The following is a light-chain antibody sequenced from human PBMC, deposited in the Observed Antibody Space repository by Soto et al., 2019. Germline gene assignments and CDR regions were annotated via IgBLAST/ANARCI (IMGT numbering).Light chain of an antibody. CDR3: QQYNNWRWT. CDR1: QSVSNN. Sequence: EIVLTQSPGTLSLSPGERATLSFRASQSVSNNYLAWYQQKPGQAPRLLIYGASNRATGIPDRFSGSGSGTEFTLTISSLQSEDFAVYYCQQYNNWRWTFGQGTKVDIK. J-gene: IGKJ1*01. V-gene: IGKV3D-15*01. CDR2: GAS.